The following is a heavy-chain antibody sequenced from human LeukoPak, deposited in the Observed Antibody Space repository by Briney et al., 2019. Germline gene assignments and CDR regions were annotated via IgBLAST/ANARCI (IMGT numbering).Heavy chain of an antibody. Sequence: ASVNVSCKPSGYTFTGYFMHWVRQAPGQGLAGMGWINPNSGGTNYAQKFQGRVTITRDTSIGTAYMELSRLRSDDTAVYYCARGGSSSSEPFDPWGQGTLVTVSS. J-gene: IGHJ5*02. CDR2: INPNSGGT. V-gene: IGHV1-2*02. CDR1: GYTFTGYF. D-gene: IGHD6-6*01. CDR3: ARGGSSSSEPFDP.